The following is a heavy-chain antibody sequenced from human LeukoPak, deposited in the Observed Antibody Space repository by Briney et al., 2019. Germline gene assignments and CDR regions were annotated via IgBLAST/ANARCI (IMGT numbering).Heavy chain of an antibody. D-gene: IGHD3-10*01. J-gene: IGHJ3*02. CDR2: IYYSGST. Sequence: PSETLSLTCTISGGSVSDYYWSWIRQSPGKGLEWIGSIYYSGSTYYNPSLKSRVTISVDTSKNQFSLKLSSVTAADTAVYYCARDRYYSASGEDAFDIWGQGTMVTVSS. CDR1: GGSVSDYY. CDR3: ARDRYYSASGEDAFDI. V-gene: IGHV4-59*02.